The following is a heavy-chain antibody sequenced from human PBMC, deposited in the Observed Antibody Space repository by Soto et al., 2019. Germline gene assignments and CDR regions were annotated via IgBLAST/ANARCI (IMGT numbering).Heavy chain of an antibody. CDR1: GFTFSSYW. CDR2: IKQDGSEK. V-gene: IGHV3-7*01. Sequence: GGSLRLSCAASGFTFSSYWMSWVRQAPGKGLEWVANIKQDGSEKYYVDSVKGRFTISRDNAKNSVYLQMNSLRAEDKAVYYCAREGVTGDASDAFVIWGQGTMVTVSS. CDR3: AREGVTGDASDAFVI. J-gene: IGHJ3*02. D-gene: IGHD7-27*01.